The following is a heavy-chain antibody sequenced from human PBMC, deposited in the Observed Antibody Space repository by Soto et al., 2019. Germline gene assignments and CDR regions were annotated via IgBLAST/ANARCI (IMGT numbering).Heavy chain of an antibody. Sequence: GSAVNVSCKASGYIFITYVISWVRQAPGQGLEWIGRISTYNGNTNYAQNLQGRVTMTTDTSTSTAYRELGSPRSDDTDFSYCTRDLDGSGRDYPHYWG. J-gene: IGHJ4*01. V-gene: IGHV1-18*01. CDR3: TRDLDGSGRDYPHY. CDR2: ISTYNGNT. CDR1: GYIFITYV. D-gene: IGHD3-10*01.